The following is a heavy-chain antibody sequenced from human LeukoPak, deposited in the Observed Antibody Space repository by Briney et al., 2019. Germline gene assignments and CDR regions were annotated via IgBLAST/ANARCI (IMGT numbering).Heavy chain of an antibody. V-gene: IGHV3-30*12. D-gene: IGHD5-18*01. CDR1: GFTFSSYG. CDR2: ISNDGRNK. CDR3: ARDLHLHTAMGQTYYYYGMDV. J-gene: IGHJ6*02. Sequence: GGSLRLSCAASGFTFSSYGMNWVRQAPGKGLEWVAYISNDGRNKDYADSVKDRFTISRDNSKNTLYLQMNSLRAEDTAVYYCARDLHLHTAMGQTYYYYGMDVWGQGTTVTVSS.